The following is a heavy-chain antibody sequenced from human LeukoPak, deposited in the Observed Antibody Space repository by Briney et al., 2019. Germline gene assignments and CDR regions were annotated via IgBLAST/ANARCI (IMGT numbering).Heavy chain of an antibody. CDR2: IKQGGREE. D-gene: IGHD3-10*01. V-gene: IGHV3-7*03. CDR1: EFIFSDYW. J-gene: IGHJ5*01. Sequence: GGSLRLSCVASEFIFSDYWMGWVRQAPGKGLEWVANIKQGGREEKYVGSVKGRFPISRDDAKSTLYLQMDSLSGDDTAVYYCARDNGGWFDSWGRGTLVTVSS. CDR3: ARDNGGWFDS.